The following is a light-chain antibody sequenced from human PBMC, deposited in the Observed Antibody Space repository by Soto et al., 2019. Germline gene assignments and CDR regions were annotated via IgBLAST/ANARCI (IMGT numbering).Light chain of an antibody. CDR1: SSDIGYYNY. Sequence: QAVLTQPASVSGSPGQSITISCTGTSSDIGYYNYVSWYQQHPGKAPKVIIYEVSNRPSGVSDRFSGSKSGTTASLTISGLQAEDEGDYYCSSYEDSSILMFGGGTKVTVL. V-gene: IGLV2-14*01. CDR3: SSYEDSSILM. CDR2: EVS. J-gene: IGLJ3*02.